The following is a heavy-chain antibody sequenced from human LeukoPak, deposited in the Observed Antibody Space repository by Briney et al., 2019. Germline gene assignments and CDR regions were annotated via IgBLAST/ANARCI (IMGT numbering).Heavy chain of an antibody. D-gene: IGHD3-10*01. J-gene: IGHJ3*02. CDR3: AREHYYGSGSYYNRVRAFDI. V-gene: IGHV3-21*01. CDR1: GFTFSSYS. Sequence: GGSLRLSCAASGFTFSSYSMNWVRQAPGKGLEWVSSISSTSSYIYYAASVKGRFTISRDNAKNSLYLQMNSLRAEDTAVYYCAREHYYGSGSYYNRVRAFDIWGQGTMVTVSS. CDR2: ISSTSSYI.